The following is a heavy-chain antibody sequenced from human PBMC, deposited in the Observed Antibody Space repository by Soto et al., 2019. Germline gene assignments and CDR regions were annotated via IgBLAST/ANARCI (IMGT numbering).Heavy chain of an antibody. Sequence: GASVKVSCKASGGTFSSYAISWVRQAPGQGLEWMGGIIPIFGTANYAQKFQGRVTITADESTSTAYMELSSLRSEDTAVYYCAREDYGSGVNWFDPWGQGTLVTAPQ. D-gene: IGHD3-10*01. J-gene: IGHJ5*02. CDR3: AREDYGSGVNWFDP. CDR2: IIPIFGTA. CDR1: GGTFSSYA. V-gene: IGHV1-69*13.